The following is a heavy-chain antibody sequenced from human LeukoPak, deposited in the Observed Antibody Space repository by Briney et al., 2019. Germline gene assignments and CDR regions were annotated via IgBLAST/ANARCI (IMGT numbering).Heavy chain of an antibody. CDR2: INPNSGGT. CDR3: ARMFRYCSSTSCLPYFDY. CDR1: GYTFTGYY. Sequence: ASVKVSCKASGYTFTGYYMHRVRQAPGQGLEWMGWINPNSGGTNYAQKFQGRVTMTRDTSISTAYMELSRLRSDDAAVYYCARMFRYCSSTSCLPYFDYWGQGTLVTVSS. D-gene: IGHD2-2*01. J-gene: IGHJ4*02. V-gene: IGHV1-2*02.